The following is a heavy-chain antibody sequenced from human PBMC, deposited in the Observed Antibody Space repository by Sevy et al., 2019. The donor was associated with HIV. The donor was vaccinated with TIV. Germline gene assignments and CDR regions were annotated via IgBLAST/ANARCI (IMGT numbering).Heavy chain of an antibody. J-gene: IGHJ3*02. V-gene: IGHV3-33*04. Sequence: GGSLRLSCAASGFTFNIYGMHWVRQAPGKGLEWVAVIWKDGHNKFYADSVRGRFTFSRDNSRSTLSLQMDSLRVEDTAVYYCVREKGPFTAFDIWGQGKMVTV. CDR1: GFTFNIYG. CDR3: VREKGPFTAFDI. CDR2: IWKDGHNK. D-gene: IGHD3-16*01.